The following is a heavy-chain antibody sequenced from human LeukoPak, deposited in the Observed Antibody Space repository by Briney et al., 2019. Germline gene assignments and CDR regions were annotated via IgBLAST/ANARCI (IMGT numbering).Heavy chain of an antibody. Sequence: PSETLSLTCAVYGGSFSGYYWSWIRQPPGKGLEWIGEINHSGSTNYNPSLKSRVTISVDTSKSQFSLKLSSVTAADTAVYYCARRRIFGVAIINYYFDYWGQGTLVTVSS. CDR2: INHSGST. CDR3: ARRRIFGVAIINYYFDY. J-gene: IGHJ4*02. V-gene: IGHV4-34*01. D-gene: IGHD3-3*01. CDR1: GGSFSGYY.